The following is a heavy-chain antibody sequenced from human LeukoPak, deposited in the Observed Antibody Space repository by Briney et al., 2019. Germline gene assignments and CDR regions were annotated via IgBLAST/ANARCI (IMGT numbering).Heavy chain of an antibody. CDR1: GYTFTSYY. CDR3: ATEIVVVVAATGWPRDYYFDY. Sequence: ASVKVSCKASGYTFTSYYMHWVRQAPGQGLEWMGIINPIGGSTSYAQKFQGRVTMTRDTSTSTVYMELSSLRSEDTAVYYCATEIVVVVAATGWPRDYYFDYWGQGTLVTVSS. J-gene: IGHJ4*02. V-gene: IGHV1-46*01. CDR2: INPIGGST. D-gene: IGHD2-15*01.